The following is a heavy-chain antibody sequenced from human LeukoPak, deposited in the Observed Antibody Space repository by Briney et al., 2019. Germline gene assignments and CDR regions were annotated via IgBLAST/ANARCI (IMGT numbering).Heavy chain of an antibody. D-gene: IGHD2-21*01. V-gene: IGHV3-30*02. CDR2: IRSDGSST. CDR1: GSSSRDFG. Sequence: GGSLRLSCAGSGSSSRDFGMHWIRQAPGKGLEWVTLIRSDGSSTYYADSVKGRFTISRDTSKNTLYLQMNSLRVEDTSVYYCASGRVGSRGDSWGQGDLVTVST. J-gene: IGHJ5*01. CDR3: ASGRVGSRGDS.